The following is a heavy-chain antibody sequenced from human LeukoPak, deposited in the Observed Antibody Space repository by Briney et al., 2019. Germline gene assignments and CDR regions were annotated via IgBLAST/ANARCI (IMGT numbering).Heavy chain of an antibody. Sequence: GRSLRLSCAASGFTFSTYGMHWVRQSPGKGLEWVVIIWYDGSNKYYADSVKGRFTISRDNSRNTLYLQMNSLRAEDTAVYYCARGDSSAYPLRDWGQGTLVTVSS. J-gene: IGHJ4*02. CDR1: GFTFSTYG. D-gene: IGHD3-22*01. CDR2: IWYDGSNK. V-gene: IGHV3-33*01. CDR3: ARGDSSAYPLRD.